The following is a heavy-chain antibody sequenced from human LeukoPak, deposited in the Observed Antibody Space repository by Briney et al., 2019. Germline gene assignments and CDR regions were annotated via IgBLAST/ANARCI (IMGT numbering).Heavy chain of an antibody. D-gene: IGHD1-26*01. CDR2: IYSGGST. CDR1: GFTVSSNY. CDR3: ARDVVGATAYYYGMDV. V-gene: IGHV3-53*04. Sequence: GGSLRLSCAASGFTVSSNYMSWVRQAPGKGLEWVSVIYSGGSTYYADSVKGRFTISRHNSKNTLYLQMNSLRAEDTAVYYCARDVVGATAYYYGMDVWGQGTTVTVSS. J-gene: IGHJ6*02.